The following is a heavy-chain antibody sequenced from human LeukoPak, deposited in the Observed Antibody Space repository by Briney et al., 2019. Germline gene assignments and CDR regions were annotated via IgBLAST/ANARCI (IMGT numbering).Heavy chain of an antibody. Sequence: PGGSLRLSCAASGFTFSSSWMGWVRQAPGRGLDWEASIKRDGSETHIVDSLKGRFTISRDNAKNSLYLQMNTLRAEDTAVYYCARDRYYYGSGSYDYWGQGTLVTVSS. CDR1: GFTFSSSW. D-gene: IGHD3-10*01. CDR2: IKRDGSET. J-gene: IGHJ4*02. V-gene: IGHV3-7*03. CDR3: ARDRYYYGSGSYDY.